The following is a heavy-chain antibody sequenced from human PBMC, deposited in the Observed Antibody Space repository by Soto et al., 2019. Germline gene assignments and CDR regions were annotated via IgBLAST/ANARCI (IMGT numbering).Heavy chain of an antibody. CDR2: ISGSGGST. J-gene: IGHJ4*02. CDR1: GFTFSSYA. V-gene: IGHV3-23*01. Sequence: EVQLLESGGGLVQSGGSLRLSCAASGFTFSSYAMSWVRQAPGKGLEWVSAISGSGGSTYYADSVKGRFTISRDNSKNTLYLQMNSLRAEDTAVYHCAKPHWEEWLATFDYWGQGTLVTVSS. D-gene: IGHD6-19*01. CDR3: AKPHWEEWLATFDY.